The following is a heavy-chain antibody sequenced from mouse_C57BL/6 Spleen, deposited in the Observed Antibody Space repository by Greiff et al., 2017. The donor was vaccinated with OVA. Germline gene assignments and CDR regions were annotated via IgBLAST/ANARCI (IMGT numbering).Heavy chain of an antibody. Sequence: VQLKESGPGLVKPSQSLSLTCSVTGYSITSGYYWNWIRQFPGNKLEWMGYISYDGSNNYNPSLKNRISITRDTSKNQFFLKLNSVTTEDTATYYCSRDTLFAYWGQGTLVTVSA. CDR1: GYSITSGYY. J-gene: IGHJ3*01. V-gene: IGHV3-6*01. CDR2: ISYDGSN. CDR3: SRDTLFAY.